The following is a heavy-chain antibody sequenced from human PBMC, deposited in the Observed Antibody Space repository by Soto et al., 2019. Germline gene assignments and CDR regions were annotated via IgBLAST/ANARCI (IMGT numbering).Heavy chain of an antibody. CDR3: AREVFYYYGMDV. CDR1: GFTFSSYG. CDR2: IWYDGSNK. V-gene: IGHV3-33*01. Sequence: AGGSLRLSCAASGFTFSSYGMHWVRQAPGKGLEWVAVIWYDGSNKYYADSVKGRFTISRDNSKNTLYLQMNSLRAEDTAVYYCAREVFYYYGMDVWGQGTTVTVSS. J-gene: IGHJ6*02. D-gene: IGHD3-10*01.